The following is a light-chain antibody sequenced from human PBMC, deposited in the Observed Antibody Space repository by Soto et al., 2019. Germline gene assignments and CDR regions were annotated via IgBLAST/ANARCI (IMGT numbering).Light chain of an antibody. CDR1: QSLSNW. V-gene: IGKV1-5*03. J-gene: IGKJ1*01. CDR2: EAS. CDR3: QQYKSFWT. Sequence: DIQMTQSPSTLSASVGDRVTITCRASQSLSNWLAWYQQKPGKAPKLLIYEASTLDSGVPSRFSGSGSGTEFTLTISSLQPDDFATYYCQQYKSFWTFGQGTRWIS.